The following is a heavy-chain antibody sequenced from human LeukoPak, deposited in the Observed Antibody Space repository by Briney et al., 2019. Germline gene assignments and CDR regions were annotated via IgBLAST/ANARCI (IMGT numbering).Heavy chain of an antibody. CDR1: GFTFDDYA. D-gene: IGHD3-3*01. CDR2: ISWNSGSI. CDR3: ARGGNYDFRSGYLDVDY. J-gene: IGHJ4*02. V-gene: IGHV3-9*01. Sequence: GRSLRLSCAASGFTFDDYAMHWVRQAPGKGLEWVSGISWNSGSIGYADSVKGRFTISRDNSKNTLYLQMNSLRTEDTAVYYCARGGNYDFRSGYLDVDYWGQGTLVTVSS.